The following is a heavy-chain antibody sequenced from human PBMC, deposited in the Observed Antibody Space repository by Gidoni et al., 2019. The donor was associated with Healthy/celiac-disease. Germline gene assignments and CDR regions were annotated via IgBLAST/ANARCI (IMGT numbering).Heavy chain of an antibody. CDR2: ICYDGSNK. CDR3: ARGYPRSTYDYVWGSYRYDYFDY. D-gene: IGHD3-16*02. Sequence: QVQLVESGGGVVQPGRSLRLSCAASGFTFSSYGMHWVRQAPGKGLEWVAVICYDGSNKYYADSVKGRFTISRDNSKNTLYLQMNSLRAEDTAVYYCARGYPRSTYDYVWGSYRYDYFDYWGQGTLVTVSS. V-gene: IGHV3-33*08. CDR1: GFTFSSYG. J-gene: IGHJ4*02.